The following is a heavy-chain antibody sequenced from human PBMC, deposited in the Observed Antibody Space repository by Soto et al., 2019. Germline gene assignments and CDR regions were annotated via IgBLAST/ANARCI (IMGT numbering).Heavy chain of an antibody. Sequence: PGGSLRLSCAACGFTFSSYAMTWVRQAPGKGLEGVSAFIGSGGSTNYADSVKARFTISRDNSMNTLYLQMNSLKAEDTGVYYCARGGIYLDGAFDIWGQGTLVTVSS. D-gene: IGHD3-16*01. J-gene: IGHJ4*02. CDR3: ARGGIYLDGAFDI. V-gene: IGHV3-23*01. CDR2: FIGSGGST. CDR1: GFTFSSYA.